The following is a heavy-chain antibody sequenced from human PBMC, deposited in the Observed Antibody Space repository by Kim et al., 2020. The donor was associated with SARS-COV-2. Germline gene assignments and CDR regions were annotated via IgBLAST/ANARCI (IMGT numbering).Heavy chain of an antibody. Sequence: GGSLRLSCAASGFTFSNAWMSWVRQAPGKGLEWVGRIKSKTDGGTTDYAAPVKGRFTISRDDSKNTLYLQMNSLKTEDTAVYYCTTDGLIAADAYAFDIWGQGTMVTVSS. D-gene: IGHD6-13*01. J-gene: IGHJ3*02. CDR2: IKSKTDGGTT. CDR1: GFTFSNAW. CDR3: TTDGLIAADAYAFDI. V-gene: IGHV3-15*01.